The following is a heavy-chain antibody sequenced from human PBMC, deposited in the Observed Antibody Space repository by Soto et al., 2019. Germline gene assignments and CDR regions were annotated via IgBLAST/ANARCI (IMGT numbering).Heavy chain of an antibody. CDR2: INYDGYS. CDR1: GVSITNYY. D-gene: IGHD3-10*01. Sequence: QVQLQESGPGLVKPSETLSLTCTVSGVSITNYYCSWFRQPPGKGLEWLGYINYDGYSDYNLSLKTRDPRSMDASKTQSAQMLESVTATDTAVYYCARPGFGPLHGLVDVWGPGTTVIVSS. CDR3: ARPGFGPLHGLVDV. J-gene: IGHJ6*02. V-gene: IGHV4-59*08.